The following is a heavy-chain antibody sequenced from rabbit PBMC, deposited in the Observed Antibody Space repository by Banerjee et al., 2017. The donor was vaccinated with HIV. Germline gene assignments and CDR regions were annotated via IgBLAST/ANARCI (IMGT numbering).Heavy chain of an antibody. CDR2: IHSVSGST. J-gene: IGHJ3*01. D-gene: IGHD1-1*01. CDR3: GRLAASIGWTAYDL. V-gene: IGHV1S45*01. CDR1: EFFFSFSNW. Sequence: QEQLEESGGDLVKPEGSLTLTCKASEFFFSFSNWICWVRQAPGKGLEWIACIHSVSGSTYYASWATGRFTISKTSSPTVTLQMTSLTAADTATYFCGRLAASIGWTAYDLWGQGTLVTVS.